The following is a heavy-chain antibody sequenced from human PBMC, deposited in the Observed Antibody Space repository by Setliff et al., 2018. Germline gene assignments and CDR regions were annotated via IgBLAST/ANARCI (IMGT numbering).Heavy chain of an antibody. J-gene: IGHJ4*02. D-gene: IGHD6-19*01. CDR3: ARDRLGDSGWYNFEY. CDR2: VHYSGDS. CDR1: GGSMTSYY. V-gene: IGHV4-59*12. Sequence: SETLSLTCTVSGGSMTSYYWSWIRQSPWKGLEWIGYVHYSGDSNYNPSLKSRVTMSVDTSKNQFSLKLSSVTAADTAVYYCARDRLGDSGWYNFEYWGQGTLVTVSS.